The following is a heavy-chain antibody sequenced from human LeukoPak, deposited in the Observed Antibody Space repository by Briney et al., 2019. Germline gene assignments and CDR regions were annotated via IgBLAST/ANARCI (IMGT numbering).Heavy chain of an antibody. CDR1: GFTFSSYE. CDR2: ISSSGSTI. V-gene: IGHV3-48*03. J-gene: IGHJ6*02. Sequence: PGGSLRLSCAASGFTFSSYEMNWVRQAPGKGLEWVSYISSSGSTIYYADSVKGRFTISRDNAKNSLYLQMNSLRDEDTAVYYCARELGYCSGMSCSVHYYGMDVWGQGTTVTVSS. CDR3: ARELGYCSGMSCSVHYYGMDV. D-gene: IGHD2-15*01.